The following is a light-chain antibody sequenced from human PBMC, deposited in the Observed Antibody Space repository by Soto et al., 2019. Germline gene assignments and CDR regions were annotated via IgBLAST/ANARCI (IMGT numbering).Light chain of an antibody. CDR3: QQYNTYPLT. CDR2: KAS. J-gene: IGKJ4*01. Sequence: DIQMTQSPSTLSASVGDRVTITCRASQSISTWLAWYQQKPGKAPKLLIYKASSLEGGVPSRFSGSGSGTEFNITISSLQPDDFAPNYCQQYNTYPLTFGGGTTVDIK. CDR1: QSISTW. V-gene: IGKV1-5*03.